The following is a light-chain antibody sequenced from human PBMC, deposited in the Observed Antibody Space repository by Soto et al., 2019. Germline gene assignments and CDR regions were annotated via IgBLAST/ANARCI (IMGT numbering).Light chain of an antibody. Sequence: IQLTQSPSSLSASVGDRVTITCRASQGITSYLAWYQQRPGKAPRLLIYSASTLQSGVPSRFSGSGYGTDFSLTISNLQPEDFATYYCQQYNSYSPWTFGQGTKVEIK. V-gene: IGKV1-9*01. CDR3: QQYNSYSPWT. CDR1: QGITSY. CDR2: SAS. J-gene: IGKJ1*01.